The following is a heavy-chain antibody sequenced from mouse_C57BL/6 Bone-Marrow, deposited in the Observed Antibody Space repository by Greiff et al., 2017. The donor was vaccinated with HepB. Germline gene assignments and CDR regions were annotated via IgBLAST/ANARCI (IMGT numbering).Heavy chain of an antibody. CDR1: GYTFTSYW. CDR3: ARSRYYGSSGFAY. Sequence: VQLQQPGAELVRPGTSVKLSCKASGYTFTSYWMHWVKQRPGQGLEWIGVIDPSDSYTNYNQKFKGKATLTVDTYSSTAYMQLSSLTSEDSAVYYCARSRYYGSSGFAYWGQGTLVTVSA. D-gene: IGHD1-1*01. CDR2: IDPSDSYT. V-gene: IGHV1-59*01. J-gene: IGHJ3*01.